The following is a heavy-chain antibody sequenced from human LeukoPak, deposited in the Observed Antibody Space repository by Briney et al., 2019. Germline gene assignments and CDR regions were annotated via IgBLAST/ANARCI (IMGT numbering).Heavy chain of an antibody. V-gene: IGHV3-21*01. CDR1: GFTFSSYS. J-gene: IGHJ4*02. Sequence: PGGSLRLSCAASGFTFSSYSMNWVRQAPGKGLEWVSSISSSSSYIYYADSVKGRFTISRDNAKNSLYLQMNSLRAEDTAVYYCARDLHDSGGYYTPGNYWGQGTLVTVSS. CDR2: ISSSSSYI. CDR3: ARDLHDSGGYYTPGNY. D-gene: IGHD3-22*01.